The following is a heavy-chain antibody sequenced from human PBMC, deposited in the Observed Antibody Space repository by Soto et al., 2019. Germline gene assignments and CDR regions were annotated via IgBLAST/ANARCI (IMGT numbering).Heavy chain of an antibody. Sequence: GGSLRLSCAASGFTFSSYGMHWVRQAPGKGLEWVAVISYDGSNKYYADSVKGRFTISRDNSKNTLYLQMNSLRAEDTAVYYCAKDHMRSLWFGELLSQYYYGMDVWGQGTTVTVSS. CDR3: AKDHMRSLWFGELLSQYYYGMDV. CDR2: ISYDGSNK. V-gene: IGHV3-30*18. J-gene: IGHJ6*02. CDR1: GFTFSSYG. D-gene: IGHD3-10*01.